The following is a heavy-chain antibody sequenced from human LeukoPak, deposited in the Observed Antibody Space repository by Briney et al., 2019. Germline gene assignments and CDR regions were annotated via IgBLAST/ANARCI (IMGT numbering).Heavy chain of an antibody. J-gene: IGHJ4*02. CDR3: ARTTYYYDSQFDY. D-gene: IGHD3-22*01. Sequence: PSETLSLTCAVYGGSFSGYYWSWIRQPPGKGLEWIGEINHSGSTNYNPSLKSRVTISVDTSKNQFSLKLSSVTAADTAVYYCARTTYYYDSQFDYWGQGTLVTVSS. CDR1: GGSFSGYY. CDR2: INHSGST. V-gene: IGHV4-34*01.